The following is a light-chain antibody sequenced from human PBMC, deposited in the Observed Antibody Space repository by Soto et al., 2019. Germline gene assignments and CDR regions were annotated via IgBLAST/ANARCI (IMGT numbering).Light chain of an antibody. CDR2: EVT. CDR3: SSYAGSNILYV. J-gene: IGLJ1*01. V-gene: IGLV2-8*01. CDR1: SSDVGGYNY. Sequence: QSALTQPPSASGSPGQSVTISCTGASSDVGGYNYVSWYQQHPGKAPKLMIYEVTKRPSGVPDRFSGSKSGNTASLTVSGLQAEDEVDYYCSSYAGSNILYVFGTGTKLTVL.